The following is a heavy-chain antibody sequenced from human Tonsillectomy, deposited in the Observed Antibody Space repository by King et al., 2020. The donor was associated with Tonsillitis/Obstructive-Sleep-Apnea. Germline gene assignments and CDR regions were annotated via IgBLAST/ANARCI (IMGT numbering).Heavy chain of an antibody. J-gene: IGHJ5*02. V-gene: IGHV5-51*01. Sequence: QLVQSGAEVKKPGESLKISCKGSGYSFTSYWIGWVRQMPGKGLEWMGIIYPGDSDTRYSPSFQGQVTISADKSISTAYLQWSSLKASDTAMYYCARTGGYQLPPRAGINWFDPWGQGTLVTVSS. D-gene: IGHD2-2*01. CDR1: GYSFTSYW. CDR3: ARTGGYQLPPRAGINWFDP. CDR2: IYPGDSDT.